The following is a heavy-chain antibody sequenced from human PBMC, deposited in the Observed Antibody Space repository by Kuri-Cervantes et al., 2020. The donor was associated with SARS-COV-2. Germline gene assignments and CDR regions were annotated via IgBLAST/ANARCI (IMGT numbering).Heavy chain of an antibody. CDR1: GGTFSSYA. V-gene: IGHV1-69*10. Sequence: SVKVSCKASGGTFSSYAISWVRQAPGQGLEWMGGIIPILGIANYAQKFQGRVTMTEDTSTDTAYMELSSLRSEDTAVYYCATDQGDAFDIWGQGTMVTVSS. CDR2: IIPILGIA. CDR3: ATDQGDAFDI. J-gene: IGHJ3*02.